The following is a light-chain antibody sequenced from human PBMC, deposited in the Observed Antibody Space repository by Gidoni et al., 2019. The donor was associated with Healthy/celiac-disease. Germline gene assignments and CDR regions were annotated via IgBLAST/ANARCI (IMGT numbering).Light chain of an antibody. V-gene: IGKV3-11*01. CDR2: HAS. CDR1: QSVSSY. Sequence: EIALTQSPATLSLSPGERATLSCRASQSVSSYFAWYQQKPGQAPRLLIYHASNRATAIPARFRGSGSGTDFTLTISSREPEDFAVYNCQQRSNWPPLTFGGGTKVEIK. CDR3: QQRSNWPPLT. J-gene: IGKJ4*01.